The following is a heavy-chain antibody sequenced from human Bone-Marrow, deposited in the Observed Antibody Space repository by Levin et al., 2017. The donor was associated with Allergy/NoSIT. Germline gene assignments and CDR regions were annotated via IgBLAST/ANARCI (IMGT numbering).Heavy chain of an antibody. Sequence: PTGGSLRLSCAASGFTVSDNYMNWVRQLPGKGLEWVSVIYSGGSTDYAGSVKGRFAISRDISKNTLDLQMNSLRVEDAAVYYCARGTPTLDLTWAFDIWGQGTMVTVSS. D-gene: IGHD3/OR15-3a*01. V-gene: IGHV3-66*01. CDR2: IYSGGST. J-gene: IGHJ3*02. CDR1: GFTVSDNY. CDR3: ARGTPTLDLTWAFDI.